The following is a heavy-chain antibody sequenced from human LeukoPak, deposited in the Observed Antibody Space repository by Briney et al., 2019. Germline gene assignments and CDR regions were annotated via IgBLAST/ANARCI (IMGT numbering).Heavy chain of an antibody. V-gene: IGHV4-59*11. D-gene: IGHD5-18*01. CDR1: GGSISSHY. Sequence: PSETLSLTCTVTGGSISSHYWSWIRQPPGKGLEWIGYISYSGSTNYNSSLKRRVTISIDTSKNQFSPNLRSVTAADTAVYYCARRDTSTGIDFWGRGTLVTVSS. J-gene: IGHJ4*02. CDR3: ARRDTSTGIDF. CDR2: ISYSGST.